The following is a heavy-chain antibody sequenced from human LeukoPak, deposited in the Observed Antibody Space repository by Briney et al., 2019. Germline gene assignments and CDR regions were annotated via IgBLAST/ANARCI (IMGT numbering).Heavy chain of an antibody. CDR3: ARDHVYYDVYAFDI. Sequence: GGSLRLSCAASGFTFSSYSMNWVRQAPGKGLEWVSSISSSSSYIYYADSVKGRFTISRDNAKNSLYLQMNSLRAEDTAVYYCARDHVYYDVYAFDIWGQGTMVTVSS. CDR2: ISSSSSYI. J-gene: IGHJ3*02. D-gene: IGHD3-22*01. V-gene: IGHV3-21*01. CDR1: GFTFSSYS.